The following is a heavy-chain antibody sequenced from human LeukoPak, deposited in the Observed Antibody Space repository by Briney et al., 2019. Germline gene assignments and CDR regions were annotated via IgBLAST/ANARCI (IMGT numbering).Heavy chain of an antibody. Sequence: PSETLSLTCTVSGGSISSGDYYWSWIRQPPGKGLERIGYIYYSGSTYYNPSLKSRVTISVDTSKNQFSLKLSSVTAADTAVYYCARAQYYGEINYWGQGTLVTVSS. CDR2: IYYSGST. V-gene: IGHV4-30-4*01. D-gene: IGHD4-17*01. CDR1: GGSISSGDYY. J-gene: IGHJ4*02. CDR3: ARAQYYGEINY.